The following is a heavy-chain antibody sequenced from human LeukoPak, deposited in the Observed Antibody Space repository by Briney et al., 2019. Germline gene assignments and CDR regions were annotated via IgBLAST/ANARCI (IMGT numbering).Heavy chain of an antibody. CDR1: GFTFDDYA. CDR3: AKGAQGDAFDI. CDR2: ISWNSDSI. V-gene: IGHV3-9*01. J-gene: IGHJ3*02. Sequence: GGSLRLSCAASGFTFDDYAMHWVRQAPGKGLEWVSGISWNSDSIGYADSVKGRFTISRDNAKNSLYLQMNSLRAEDTALYYCAKGAQGDAFDIWGQGTMVTVSS.